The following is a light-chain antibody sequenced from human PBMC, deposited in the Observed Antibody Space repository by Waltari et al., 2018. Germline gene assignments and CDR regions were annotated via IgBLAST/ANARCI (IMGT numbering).Light chain of an antibody. Sequence: QSVLTQPPSASGAPGQRATISCSGSSSNVGHNVVKWYQQIPGTSPKLLIYRNDQRPSGVPDRFSGSKSGTSASLAISGLQSEDEGDYYCASWDDSPNGRWVFGGGTKLTVL. V-gene: IGLV1-44*01. CDR3: ASWDDSPNGRWV. J-gene: IGLJ3*02. CDR1: SSNVGHNV. CDR2: RND.